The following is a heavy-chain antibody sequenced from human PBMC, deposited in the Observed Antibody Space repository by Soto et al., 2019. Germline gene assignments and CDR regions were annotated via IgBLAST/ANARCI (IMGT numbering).Heavy chain of an antibody. D-gene: IGHD3-10*01. Sequence: SETLSLTCTVSGGSISSYYWSWIRQPPGKGLEWIGYIYYSGSTNYNPSLKSRVTISVDTSKNQFSLKLSSVTAADTAVYYCARHGSITMVRGMGWFDPWGQGTLVTVSS. CDR3: ARHGSITMVRGMGWFDP. CDR1: GGSISSYY. J-gene: IGHJ5*02. V-gene: IGHV4-59*08. CDR2: IYYSGST.